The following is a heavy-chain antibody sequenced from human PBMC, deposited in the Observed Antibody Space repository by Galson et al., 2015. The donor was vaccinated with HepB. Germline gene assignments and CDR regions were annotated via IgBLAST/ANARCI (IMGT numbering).Heavy chain of an antibody. Sequence: SVKVSCKASGFTFTSSAVQWVRQARGQRLEWIGWIVVGSGNTNYAQKFQERVTITRDMSTSTAYMELSSLRSEDTAVYYCAAVSVARSGYGMDVWGQGTTVTVSS. CDR1: GFTFTSSA. CDR2: IVVGSGNT. CDR3: AAVSVARSGYGMDV. J-gene: IGHJ6*02. D-gene: IGHD3-10*01. V-gene: IGHV1-58*01.